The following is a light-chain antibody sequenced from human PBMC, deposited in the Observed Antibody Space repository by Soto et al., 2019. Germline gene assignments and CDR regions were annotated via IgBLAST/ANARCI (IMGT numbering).Light chain of an antibody. J-gene: IGKJ2*01. CDR2: KAS. V-gene: IGKV1-5*03. Sequence: DIQMTQSPSTLSASVGDRVTITCRASQSISTWLAWYQQKPGKAPKLLIYKASNLESGVPSRFSGSGSGTDFTLTISSLQPDDFATYYCQQYNAYGQYTFGQGTKVDIK. CDR1: QSISTW. CDR3: QQYNAYGQYT.